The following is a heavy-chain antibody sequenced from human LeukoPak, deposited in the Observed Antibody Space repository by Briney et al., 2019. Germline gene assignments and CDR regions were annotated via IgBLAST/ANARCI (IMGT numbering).Heavy chain of an antibody. J-gene: IGHJ4*02. CDR3: ARKPIVNSAWYYFDY. D-gene: IGHD3-22*01. CDR1: GGSVNSGTYY. Sequence: LSLTCTVSGGSVNSGTYYWSWIRQPPGKGLEWIGNIYYSGSAYYNPSLKSRVTMSVDTSKNQFSLKLSSVTAADTAVYYCARKPIVNSAWYYFDYWGQGTLVTVSS. V-gene: IGHV4-39*07. CDR2: IYYSGSA.